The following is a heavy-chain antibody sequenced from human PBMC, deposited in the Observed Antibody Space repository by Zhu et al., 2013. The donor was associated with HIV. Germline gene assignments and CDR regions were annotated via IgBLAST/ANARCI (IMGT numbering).Heavy chain of an antibody. Sequence: QVQESGPGLVKPSETLSLTCAVSGYSISSGYYWGWIRQPPGKGLEWIGSIYHSGSTYYNPSLKSRVTISVDTSKNQFSLKLSSVTAADTAVYYCARERQYCTGGVCFLTNWFDPWGQGTLVTVSS. CDR1: GYSISSGYY. V-gene: IGHV4-38-2*02. D-gene: IGHD2-8*02. CDR3: ARERQYCTGGVCFLTNWFDP. J-gene: IGHJ5*02. CDR2: IYHSGST.